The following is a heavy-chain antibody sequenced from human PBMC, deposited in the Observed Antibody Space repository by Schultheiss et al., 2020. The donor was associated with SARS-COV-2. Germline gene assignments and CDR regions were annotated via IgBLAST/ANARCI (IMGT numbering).Heavy chain of an antibody. V-gene: IGHV3-21*04. J-gene: IGHJ6*03. Sequence: GESLKISCAASGFTVSSNYMSWVRQAPGKGLEWVSSISSSSSYIYYADSVKGRFTISRDNAKNSLYLQMNSLRAEDTAVYYCARVGGHYYYYYMDVWGQGTTVTVSS. CDR2: ISSSSSYI. CDR1: GFTVSSNY. CDR3: ARVGGHYYYYYMDV.